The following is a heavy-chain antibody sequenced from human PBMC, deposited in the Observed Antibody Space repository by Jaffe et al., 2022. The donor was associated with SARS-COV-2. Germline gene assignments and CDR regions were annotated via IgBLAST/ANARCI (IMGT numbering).Heavy chain of an antibody. CDR1: GGSISSGSYY. D-gene: IGHD3-16*01. Sequence: QVQLQESGPGLVKPSQTLSLTCTVSGGSISSGSYYWSWIRQPAGKGLEWIGRIYTSGSTNYNPSLKSRVTISVDTSKNQFSLKLSSVTAADTAVYYCARDTSRRQVLYWFDPWGQGTLVTVSS. J-gene: IGHJ5*02. CDR2: IYTSGST. V-gene: IGHV4-61*02. CDR3: ARDTSRRQVLYWFDP.